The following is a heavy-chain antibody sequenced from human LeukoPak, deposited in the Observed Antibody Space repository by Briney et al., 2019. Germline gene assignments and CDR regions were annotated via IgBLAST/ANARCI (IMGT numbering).Heavy chain of an antibody. CDR1: GFTFSDYY. D-gene: IGHD3-10*01. CDR3: ARDIYGSGPPVGDTIDY. V-gene: IGHV3-11*04. J-gene: IGHJ4*02. Sequence: GGSLRLSCTASGFTFSDYYMSWIRQAPGKGLEWVSYISSSGSTIYYADSVKGRFTISRDNAKNSLYLQVNSLRAEDTAVYYCARDIYGSGPPVGDTIDYWGQGTLVTASS. CDR2: ISSSGSTI.